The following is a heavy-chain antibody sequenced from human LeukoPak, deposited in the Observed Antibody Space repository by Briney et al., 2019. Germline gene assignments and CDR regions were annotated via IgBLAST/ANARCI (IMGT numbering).Heavy chain of an antibody. V-gene: IGHV5-51*01. CDR3: ARVRGDVASIWLDF. CDR1: GYTFVSYW. Sequence: GESLKISCKGSGYTFVSYWIAWVRQMPGKGLEWMGIVYPGDSDIRYSPSFQGQVTISAGKSISTAYVQWSSLKASDTAIYYCARVRGDVASIWLDFWGQGTLVTVSS. CDR2: VYPGDSDI. D-gene: IGHD5-12*01. J-gene: IGHJ4*02.